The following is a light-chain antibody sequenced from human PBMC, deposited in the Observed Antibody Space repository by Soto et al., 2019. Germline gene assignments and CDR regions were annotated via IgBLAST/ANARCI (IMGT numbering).Light chain of an antibody. CDR3: QQFARS. V-gene: IGKV3-20*01. CDR2: GAS. Sequence: EILLTQSPGTLSLSPGERATLSCRASQSVSPSSLAWYQQRPGQSPRLLIYGASSRATGIPDRFSGRGSGTDFTLIISRLEPEDFAVYYCQQFARSFGGGTKVEIK. J-gene: IGKJ4*02. CDR1: QSVSPSS.